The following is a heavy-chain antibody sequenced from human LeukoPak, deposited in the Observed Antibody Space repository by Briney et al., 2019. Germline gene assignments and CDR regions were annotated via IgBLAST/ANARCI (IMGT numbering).Heavy chain of an antibody. V-gene: IGHV3-30*02. CDR3: AKGQKRGYSGYDFAGFDY. D-gene: IGHD5-12*01. Sequence: GGPLRLSCAPSGFTFSIYGMHLVRHAPGKGLECVAFIQYDGSNKYYADSVKGRFTISRENSKNTLYLQMNSLRAEDTAVYYCAKGQKRGYSGYDFAGFDYWGQGTMVTVSS. J-gene: IGHJ4*02. CDR2: IQYDGSNK. CDR1: GFTFSIYG.